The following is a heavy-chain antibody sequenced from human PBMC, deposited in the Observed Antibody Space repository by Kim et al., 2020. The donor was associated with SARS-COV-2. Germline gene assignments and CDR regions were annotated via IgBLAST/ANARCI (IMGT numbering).Heavy chain of an antibody. Sequence: GGSLRLSCAASGFTFSSYSMNWVRQAPGKGLEWVSYISSSSSTIYYADSVKGRFTISRDNAKNSLYLQMNSLRAEDTAVYYCARGAYSSGWSEYFQHWGQGTLVTVSS. V-gene: IGHV3-48*04. CDR3: ARGAYSSGWSEYFQH. J-gene: IGHJ1*01. CDR1: GFTFSSYS. D-gene: IGHD6-19*01. CDR2: ISSSSSTI.